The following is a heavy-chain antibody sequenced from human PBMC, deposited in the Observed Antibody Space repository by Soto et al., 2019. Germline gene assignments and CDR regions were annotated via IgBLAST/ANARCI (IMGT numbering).Heavy chain of an antibody. CDR1: GYTFSTHG. CDR3: VKGVYDYTF. V-gene: IGHV1-18*01. D-gene: IGHD4-4*01. Sequence: QIQLVQSGAEVKRPGASVKVSCKASGYTFSTHGITWVRQAPGQGLEWMGWISAFNGNSKYAQKFQGRVTMTTDTSTATAYMELRSLRFDDTAVYYCVKGVYDYTFWGQGTLVSVSS. J-gene: IGHJ4*02. CDR2: ISAFNGNS.